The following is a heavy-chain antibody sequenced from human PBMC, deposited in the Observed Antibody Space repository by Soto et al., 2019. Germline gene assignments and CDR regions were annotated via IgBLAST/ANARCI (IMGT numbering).Heavy chain of an antibody. V-gene: IGHV4-39*01. J-gene: IGHJ4*02. CDR1: GGSISNTNYF. CDR2: IYYRGST. CDR3: ARQVMHYDILTGYYYFDY. Sequence: SETLSLTCIVSGGSISNTNYFWGWIRQPPGKGLEWMGTIYYRGSTFYNPSLKSRVTISVDTSKNQFSLNLRSVTAADTAVYYCARQVMHYDILTGYYYFDYWGQGTLVTVSS. D-gene: IGHD3-9*01.